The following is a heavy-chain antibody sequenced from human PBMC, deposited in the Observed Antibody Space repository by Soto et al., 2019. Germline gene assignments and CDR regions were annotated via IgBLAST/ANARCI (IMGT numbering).Heavy chain of an antibody. Sequence: EVQLVESGGGLVQPGGSLRLSCAASGFTFSSYSMNWVRQAPGKGLEWVSYISSSSSTIYYADSVKGRFTSSRDNAKNSLYLQMNSLRADDTAVYYCARFSTSCLWALDYWGQGALVTVSS. J-gene: IGHJ4*02. D-gene: IGHD2-2*01. CDR2: ISSSSSTI. CDR3: ARFSTSCLWALDY. CDR1: GFTFSSYS. V-gene: IGHV3-48*01.